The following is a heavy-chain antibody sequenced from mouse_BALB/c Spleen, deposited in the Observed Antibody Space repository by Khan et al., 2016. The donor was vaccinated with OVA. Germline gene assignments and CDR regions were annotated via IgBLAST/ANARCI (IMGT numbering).Heavy chain of an antibody. J-gene: IGHJ2*01. V-gene: IGHV2-6-7*01. Sequence: QVQLKESGPGLVAPSQSLSITCTVSGFSLTGYGVNWVRQPPGKGLEWLGMIWGDGSTDYNSALKSRLSISKDNSKSQVFLKMNSLQTDDTARYYSAINYYGSSFYFDYWGQGTTLTVSS. CDR2: IWGDGST. D-gene: IGHD1-1*01. CDR1: GFSLTGYG. CDR3: AINYYGSSFYFDY.